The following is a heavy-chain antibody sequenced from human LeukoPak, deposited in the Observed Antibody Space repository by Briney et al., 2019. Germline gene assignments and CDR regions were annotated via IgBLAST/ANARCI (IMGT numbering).Heavy chain of an antibody. D-gene: IGHD5-18*01. CDR1: GFTCSDFE. CDR3: TRPQGGRQLWLQFDY. V-gene: IGHV3-48*03. CDR2: IDISGTIK. J-gene: IGHJ4*01. Sequence: PGGSLRLSCAVSGFTCSDFEMNWVRQAPGKGLEWVSYIDISGTIKIYADSVEGRFTIARDNARNSLYLQMNSLRPGDSAMYYCTRPQGGRQLWLQFDYWGHGTLVTVSS.